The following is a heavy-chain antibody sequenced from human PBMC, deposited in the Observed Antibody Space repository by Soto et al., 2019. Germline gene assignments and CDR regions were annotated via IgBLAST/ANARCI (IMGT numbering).Heavy chain of an antibody. CDR3: ARGWRIDP. CDR1: GGSFSGYQ. CDR2: INHSGTT. Sequence: SETLSLTCGVYGGSFSGYQWNWIRKSPGQGLEWIGEINHSGTTKYNPSLESRINLSVDTPKKQFSLKMFSVTAADTAIYYCARGWRIDPWGQGTHVTVSS. J-gene: IGHJ5*02. D-gene: IGHD1-1*01. V-gene: IGHV4-34*01.